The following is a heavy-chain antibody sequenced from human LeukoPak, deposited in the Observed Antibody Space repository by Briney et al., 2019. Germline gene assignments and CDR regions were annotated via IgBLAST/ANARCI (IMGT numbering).Heavy chain of an antibody. J-gene: IGHJ4*02. D-gene: IGHD3-22*01. V-gene: IGHV3-23*01. CDR1: GFTFSSYA. CDR2: ISGSASNT. CDR3: AKRHFYDTSGFQLDY. Sequence: SGGSLRLSCAASGFTFSSYAMSGVRQAPGKGLEWVSAISGSASNTYYADSVQGRFTISRANSKNTLYLQMNTLRAEDTAVYYCAKRHFYDTSGFQLDYWGQGTLVTVSS.